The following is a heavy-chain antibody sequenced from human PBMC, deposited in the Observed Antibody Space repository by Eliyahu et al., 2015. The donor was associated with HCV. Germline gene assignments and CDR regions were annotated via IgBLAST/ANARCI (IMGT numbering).Heavy chain of an antibody. D-gene: IGHD5-24*01. CDR1: GXSLRXGYQ. CDR2: ILESGHA. J-gene: IGHJ1*01. Sequence: QVQLRESGPGLVKPSETLFLXCXXSGXSLRXGYQWAXIRQXRGKGLESIGSILESGHATYSPSLKSRATLSVDRAKNQFSLTLTSMTAADTAVYYCARDLGNGYNAWGQGTLVTVSS. V-gene: IGHV4-38-2*02. CDR3: ARDLGNGYNA.